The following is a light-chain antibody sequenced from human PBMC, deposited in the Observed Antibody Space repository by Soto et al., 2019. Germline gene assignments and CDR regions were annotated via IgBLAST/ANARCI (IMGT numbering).Light chain of an antibody. J-gene: IGKJ2*01. CDR1: QSVGSS. Sequence: EIVLTQSPVTLSLSPGERATLSCRASQSVGSSLAWYQQKPGQAPRLLIYDASNRATGIPARFSGSGSGTDFTLTISSLEPEDFAVYYCLQQSNWLNTFGQGTKLEIK. CDR3: LQQSNWLNT. V-gene: IGKV3-11*01. CDR2: DAS.